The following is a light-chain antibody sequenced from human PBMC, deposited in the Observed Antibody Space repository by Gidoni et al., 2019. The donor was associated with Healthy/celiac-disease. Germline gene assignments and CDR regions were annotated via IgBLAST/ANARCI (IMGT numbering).Light chain of an antibody. Sequence: EIVMTQSPATLSVSPGERATLTCRASQSVSSNLAWYQQKPGQAPRLLIYGAPTRATGIPARFSGSESGTEFTLTISSLQSEDFAVYYCQQYNNWPPYTFGQGTKLEIK. CDR2: GAP. CDR1: QSVSSN. CDR3: QQYNNWPPYT. J-gene: IGKJ2*01. V-gene: IGKV3-15*01.